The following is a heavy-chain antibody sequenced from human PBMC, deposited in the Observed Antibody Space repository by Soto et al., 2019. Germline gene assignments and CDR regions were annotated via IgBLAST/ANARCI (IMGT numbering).Heavy chain of an antibody. Sequence: GGSLRLSCAASGFTFSSYAMHWVRQAPGKGLEWVAVISYDGSNKYYADSVKGRFTISRDNSKNTLYLQMNSLRAEDTAVYYCARDLQVTNPVGYYYYYGMDVWGQGTTVTVSS. D-gene: IGHD4-17*01. CDR2: ISYDGSNK. J-gene: IGHJ6*02. CDR3: ARDLQVTNPVGYYYYYGMDV. CDR1: GFTFSSYA. V-gene: IGHV3-30-3*01.